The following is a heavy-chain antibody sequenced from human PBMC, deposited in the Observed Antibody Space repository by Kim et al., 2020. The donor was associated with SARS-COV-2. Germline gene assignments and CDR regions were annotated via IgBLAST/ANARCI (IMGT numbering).Heavy chain of an antibody. CDR3: MKGGWGWIWDH. V-gene: IGHV3-23*01. CDR2: IDGSDGTT. CDR1: GFTFTGHA. J-gene: IGHJ4*02. Sequence: GGSLRLSCTTSGFTFTGHAMSWVRQPPGKGLEWVSSIDGSDGTTYYVDSVKGRFTISRDDSKNTLYLQMSALRGDDTAVYYCMKGGWGWIWDHWGQGTLVTVSS. D-gene: IGHD2-21*01.